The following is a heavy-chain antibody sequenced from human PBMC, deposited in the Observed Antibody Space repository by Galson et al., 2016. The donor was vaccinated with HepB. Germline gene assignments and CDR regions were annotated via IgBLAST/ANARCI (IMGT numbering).Heavy chain of an antibody. Sequence: SLRLSCAASGFIFSTYWMSWVRQAPGKGLEWVANIKQDGSEKYYVDSVKGRFTISRDNAKKSLFLQMNSLRVEDTAVYYCARESPTTAGAFDIWGQGTMVTVSS. CDR2: IKQDGSEK. CDR3: ARESPTTAGAFDI. J-gene: IGHJ3*02. V-gene: IGHV3-7*03. CDR1: GFIFSTYW. D-gene: IGHD4-17*01.